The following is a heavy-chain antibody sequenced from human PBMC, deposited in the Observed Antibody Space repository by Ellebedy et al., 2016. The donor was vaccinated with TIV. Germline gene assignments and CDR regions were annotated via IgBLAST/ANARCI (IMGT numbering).Heavy chain of an antibody. CDR3: TRNPRKGAYNIPFDN. CDR1: GFTFRSYA. V-gene: IGHV3-7*03. D-gene: IGHD1-1*01. CDR2: IKQDGSEK. J-gene: IGHJ4*02. Sequence: PGGSLRLSCAASGFTFRSYAMTRVRQAPGKGLEWVANIKQDGSEKYYVDSVKGRFTISRDNTKNSLYLQMNSLRAEDTAVYYCTRNPRKGAYNIPFDNWGRGTLVTVSS.